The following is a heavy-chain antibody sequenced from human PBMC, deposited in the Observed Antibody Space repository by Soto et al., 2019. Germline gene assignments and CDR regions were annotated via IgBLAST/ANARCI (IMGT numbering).Heavy chain of an antibody. Sequence: VKVSCKASGGTFSSYAISWVRQAPGQGLEWMGGIVPIFGTANYAQKFQGRVTITADKSTSTAYMELSSLRSEDTAVYYCARDEGYCSSTSCRYYYGMDVWGQGTTVTVSS. J-gene: IGHJ6*02. CDR1: GGTFSSYA. CDR2: IVPIFGTA. CDR3: ARDEGYCSSTSCRYYYGMDV. V-gene: IGHV1-69*06. D-gene: IGHD2-2*01.